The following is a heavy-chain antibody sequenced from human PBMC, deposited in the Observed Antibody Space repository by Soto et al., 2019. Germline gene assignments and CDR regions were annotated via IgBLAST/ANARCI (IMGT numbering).Heavy chain of an antibody. CDR3: TRKRLTTIVLANDDFDI. J-gene: IGHJ3*02. Sequence: GGSLRLSCTASGFTFGDYAMSWFRQAPGKGLEWVGSIRSKAYGGTTEYAASVKGRFTISRDDSKSIAYLQMNSLKTEDTAVYYCTRKRLTTIVLANDDFDIWRQGTMVTVAS. CDR1: GFTFGDYA. D-gene: IGHD3-22*01. CDR2: IRSKAYGGTT. V-gene: IGHV3-49*03.